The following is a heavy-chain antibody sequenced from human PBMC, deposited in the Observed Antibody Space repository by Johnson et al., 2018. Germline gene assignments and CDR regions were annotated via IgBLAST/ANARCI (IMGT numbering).Heavy chain of an antibody. CDR1: GGSISSYY. Sequence: QVQLQESGPGLVKPSETLSLTCTVSGGSISSYYWSWIRQPPGKGLEWIGYIYHSGSTNYNPSLKSRATISVDQPKNQFSLKLSSVTAADTAVYYCARVPYDFWSGYSPYYYYYMDVWGKGTTVTVSS. V-gene: IGHV4-59*01. J-gene: IGHJ6*03. CDR2: IYHSGST. D-gene: IGHD3-3*01. CDR3: ARVPYDFWSGYSPYYYYYMDV.